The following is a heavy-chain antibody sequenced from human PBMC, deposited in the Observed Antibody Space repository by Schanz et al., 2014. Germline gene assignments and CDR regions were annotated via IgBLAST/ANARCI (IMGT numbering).Heavy chain of an antibody. J-gene: IGHJ4*02. CDR2: ISVYTGNT. CDR1: GYTFTTYA. V-gene: IGHV1-18*01. Sequence: QVQLVQSGAEVKKPGASVKVSCKASGYTFTTYAMSWVRQAPGQGLEWVGWISVYTGNTKYGQKFQGRVTMTTDTSTSTAYMALTDLRSDDTAVYYCARDRRFFDRDDLYYFDSWSQGTLVTVSS. D-gene: IGHD3-3*01. CDR3: ARDRRFFDRDDLYYFDS.